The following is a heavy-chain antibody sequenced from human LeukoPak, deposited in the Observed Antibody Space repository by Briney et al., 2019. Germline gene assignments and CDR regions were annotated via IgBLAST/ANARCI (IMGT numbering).Heavy chain of an antibody. J-gene: IGHJ4*02. Sequence: GESLKISRKGSGYSFTSYWIGWVRQMPGKGLEWMGIIYPGDSDTRYSPSFQGQVTISADKSISTAYLQWSSLKASDTAIYYCARSYCSGGSCYDYWGQGTLVTVSS. CDR1: GYSFTSYW. V-gene: IGHV5-51*01. D-gene: IGHD2-15*01. CDR3: ARSYCSGGSCYDY. CDR2: IYPGDSDT.